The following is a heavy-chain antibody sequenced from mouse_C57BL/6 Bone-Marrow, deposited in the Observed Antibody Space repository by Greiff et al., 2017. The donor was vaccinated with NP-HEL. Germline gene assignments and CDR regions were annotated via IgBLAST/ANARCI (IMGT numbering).Heavy chain of an antibody. D-gene: IGHD1-1*02. V-gene: IGHV5-12*01. CDR3: ARHGTIDWYFDV. CDR1: GFTFSDYY. CDR2: ISNGGGST. J-gene: IGHJ1*03. Sequence: EVQLVESGGGLVQPGGSLKLSCAASGFTFSDYYMYWVRQTPEKRLEWVAYISNGGGSTYYPDTVKGRFTISRDNAKNTLYLQMSRLKSEDTAMYYCARHGTIDWYFDVWGTGTTVTVSS.